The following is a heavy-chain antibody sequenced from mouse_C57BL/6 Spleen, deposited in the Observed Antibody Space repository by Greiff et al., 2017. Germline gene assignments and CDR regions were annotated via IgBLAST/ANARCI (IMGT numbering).Heavy chain of an antibody. J-gene: IGHJ2*01. CDR1: GYTFTSYW. D-gene: IGHD1-1*01. Sequence: QVQLQQPGAELVKPGASVKMSCKASGYTFTSYWITWVKQRPGQGLEWIGDIYPGSGSTNYNEKFKSKATLTVDTSSSTAYMQLSSLTSEDSAVYYCARGGGYYGSSSFDYWGQGTTLTVSS. V-gene: IGHV1-55*01. CDR3: ARGGGYYGSSSFDY. CDR2: IYPGSGST.